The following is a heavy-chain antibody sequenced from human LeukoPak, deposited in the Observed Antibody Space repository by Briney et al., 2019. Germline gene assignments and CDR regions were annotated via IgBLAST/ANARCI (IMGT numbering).Heavy chain of an antibody. D-gene: IGHD3-22*01. CDR2: ISGSGGST. CDR1: GFTFSTYA. Sequence: GGSLRLSCAASGFTFSTYAMSWVRQAPGKGLEWASSISGSGGSTYYADSVKGRFTISRDNSKNTLYLQMNSLRAEDTAVYYCAKESYDSSGSPDWGQGTLVTVSS. V-gene: IGHV3-23*01. J-gene: IGHJ4*02. CDR3: AKESYDSSGSPD.